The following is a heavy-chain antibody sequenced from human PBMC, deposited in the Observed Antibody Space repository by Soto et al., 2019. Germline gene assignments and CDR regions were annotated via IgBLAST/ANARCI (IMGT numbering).Heavy chain of an antibody. CDR3: GREAGDYDWYFDL. J-gene: IGHJ2*01. Sequence: QVQLLQSGAEVKEPGASVKVSCKTSGYMFSSHGLYWVRQAPGQGLEWMGWISPKSGDTNYVQSLQGRLTLSTDTSTSTAYLELTSLTSDDTAVYYCGREAGDYDWYFDLWGRGTPVTVSS. CDR2: ISPKSGDT. CDR1: GYMFSSHG. V-gene: IGHV1-18*01. D-gene: IGHD4-17*01.